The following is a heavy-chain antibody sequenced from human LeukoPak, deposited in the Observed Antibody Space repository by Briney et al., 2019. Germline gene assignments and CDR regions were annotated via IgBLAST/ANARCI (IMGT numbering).Heavy chain of an antibody. D-gene: IGHD3-10*01. Sequence: PGGSLRLSCAASGFTFSSYGMHWVRQAPGKGLEWVAVISYDGSNKYYADSVKGRFTISRDNSKNSLYLQMNSLRAEDTAVYYCARQGSYFNHWGQGTLVTVSS. CDR3: ARQGSYFNH. J-gene: IGHJ4*02. CDR1: GFTFSSYG. CDR2: ISYDGSNK. V-gene: IGHV3-30*03.